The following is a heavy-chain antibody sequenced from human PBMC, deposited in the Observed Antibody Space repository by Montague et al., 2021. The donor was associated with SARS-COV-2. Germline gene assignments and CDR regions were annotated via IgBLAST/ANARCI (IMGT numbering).Heavy chain of an antibody. CDR3: ARARQDVVVPALGIGAYYYYYYMDV. J-gene: IGHJ6*03. CDR2: INHSGST. CDR1: GGSFSGYY. Sequence: SETLSLTCAVYGGSFSGYYWSWIRQPPGKGLEWIGEINHSGSTNYNPSXXSRVTISVDTSKNQFSLKLSSVTAADTAVYYCARARQDVVVPALGIGAYYYYYYMDVWGKETTVTVSS. V-gene: IGHV4-34*01. D-gene: IGHD2-2*01.